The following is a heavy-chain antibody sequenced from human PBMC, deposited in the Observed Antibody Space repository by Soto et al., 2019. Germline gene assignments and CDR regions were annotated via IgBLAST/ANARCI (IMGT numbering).Heavy chain of an antibody. J-gene: IGHJ4*02. V-gene: IGHV1-46*01. Sequence: ASVKVSCKASGYTFTSYYMHWVRQAPGQGLEWMGIINPSGGSTSYAQKFQGRVTMTRDTSTSTVYMELSSLRSEDTAVYYCARASPANGYNLHYFDYWGQGTLVTVSS. CDR1: GYTFTSYY. D-gene: IGHD5-12*01. CDR2: INPSGGST. CDR3: ARASPANGYNLHYFDY.